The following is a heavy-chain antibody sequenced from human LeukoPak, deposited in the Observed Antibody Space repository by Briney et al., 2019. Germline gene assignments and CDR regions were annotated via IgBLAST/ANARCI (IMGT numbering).Heavy chain of an antibody. D-gene: IGHD1-26*01. J-gene: IGHJ4*02. CDR3: AKDRDGSYLYDYFDY. Sequence: GGSLRLSCAASGFTFDDYGMSWVRQAPGKGLEWVSGISWNSGSIGYADSVKGRFTISRDNAKNSLYLQMNSLRAEDTALYYCAKDRDGSYLYDYFDYWGQGTLVTVSS. CDR1: GFTFDDYG. V-gene: IGHV3-9*01. CDR2: ISWNSGSI.